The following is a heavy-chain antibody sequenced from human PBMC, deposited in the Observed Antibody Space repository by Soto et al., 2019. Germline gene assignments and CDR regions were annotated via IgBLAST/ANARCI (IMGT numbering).Heavy chain of an antibody. J-gene: IGHJ4*02. CDR3: TRDIGGKGAY. V-gene: IGHV3-74*01. CDR1: GFTFSSYW. D-gene: IGHD3-10*01. Sequence: GGSLRLSCAASGFTFSSYWMHWVRQVPGKGLLWVSRIDEYGSTINYADSVKGRFTIARDNARNTLYLEMNSLRAEDTALYYCTRDIGGKGAYWGPGTLVTVSS. CDR2: IDEYGSTI.